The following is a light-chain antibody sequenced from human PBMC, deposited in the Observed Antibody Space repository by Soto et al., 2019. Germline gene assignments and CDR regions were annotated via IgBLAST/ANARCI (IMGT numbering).Light chain of an antibody. CDR1: QSISSW. Sequence: DIQMTQSPSTLSASVGDRVTITCRASQSISSWLAWYQQKPGKAPKLLIYDASSLESGVPSRFSGSGSGTECTLNISRLQPDDFATYYCQQYNSYSWTFGQGTKVEIK. CDR3: QQYNSYSWT. J-gene: IGKJ1*01. CDR2: DAS. V-gene: IGKV1-5*01.